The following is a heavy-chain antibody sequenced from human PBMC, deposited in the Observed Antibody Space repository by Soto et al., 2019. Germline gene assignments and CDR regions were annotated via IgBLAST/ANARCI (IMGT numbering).Heavy chain of an antibody. CDR3: ARGGVAARKGRWFDP. Sequence: SETLSLTCTVSGGSIIGYYWGWIRQPPGKGLEWIGYIHYSGSTNYNPSLRSRVTISVDTPKNQFSLKVNSMTAADTAIYYCARGGVAARKGRWFDPWGQGTLVTVSS. CDR2: IHYSGST. V-gene: IGHV4-59*01. J-gene: IGHJ5*02. CDR1: GGSIIGYY. D-gene: IGHD6-25*01.